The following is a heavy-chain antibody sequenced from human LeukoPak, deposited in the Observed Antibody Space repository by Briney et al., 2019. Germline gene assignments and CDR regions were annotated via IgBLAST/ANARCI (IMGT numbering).Heavy chain of an antibody. J-gene: IGHJ4*02. Sequence: SETLSLTCTVYGGSFSGYYWSWIRQPPGKGLEWIWEINHSGSTNYNPSLKSRVTISVDTSKNPFSLELSSVTAADTAVYYFARGWDYERSGHYLAYWGQGNLVTVSS. D-gene: IGHD3-22*01. CDR3: ARGWDYERSGHYLAY. CDR2: INHSGST. CDR1: GGSFSGYY. V-gene: IGHV4-34*01.